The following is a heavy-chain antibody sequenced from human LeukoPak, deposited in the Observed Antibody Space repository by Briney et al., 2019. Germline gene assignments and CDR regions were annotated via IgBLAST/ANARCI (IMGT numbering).Heavy chain of an antibody. J-gene: IGHJ4*02. V-gene: IGHV3-23*01. CDR2: ISGSGGST. CDR3: AKTRGSGPFDY. Sequence: PGGSLRLSCAASGFIFSSYGMSWVRQAPGKGLEWVSAISGSGGSTYYADSVKGRFTISRDNSKNTLYLRMNNLRAEDTAVYYCAKTRGSGPFDYWGQGTLVTVSS. D-gene: IGHD3-10*01. CDR1: GFIFSSYG.